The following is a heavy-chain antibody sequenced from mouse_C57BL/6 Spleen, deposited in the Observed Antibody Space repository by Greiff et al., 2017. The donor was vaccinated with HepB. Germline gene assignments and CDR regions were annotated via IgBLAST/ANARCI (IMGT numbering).Heavy chain of an antibody. CDR3: ARWRVVAREYFDV. CDR2: IDPSDSYT. D-gene: IGHD1-1*01. CDR1: GYTFTSYW. V-gene: IGHV1-50*01. Sequence: QVQLKQPGAELVKPGASVKLSCKASGYTFTSYWMQWVKQRPGQGLEWIGEIDPSDSYTNYNQKFKGKATLTVDTSSSTAYMQLSSLTSEDSAVYYCARWRVVAREYFDVWGTGTTVTVSS. J-gene: IGHJ1*03.